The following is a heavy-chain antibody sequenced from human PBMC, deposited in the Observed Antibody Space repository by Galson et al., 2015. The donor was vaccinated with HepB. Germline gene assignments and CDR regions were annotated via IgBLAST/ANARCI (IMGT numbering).Heavy chain of an antibody. CDR1: GGTFSSYA. Sequence: SVKVSCKASGGTFSSYAISWVRQAPGQGLEWMGGIITIFGTANYAQKFQGRVTITADKSTSTAYMELSSLRSEDTAVYYCARDGVVAFPYYYGMDVWGQGTTVTVSS. D-gene: IGHD2-15*01. J-gene: IGHJ6*02. CDR3: ARDGVVAFPYYYGMDV. V-gene: IGHV1-69*06. CDR2: IITIFGTA.